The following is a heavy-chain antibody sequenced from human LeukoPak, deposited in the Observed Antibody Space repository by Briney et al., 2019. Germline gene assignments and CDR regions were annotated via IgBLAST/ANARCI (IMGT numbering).Heavy chain of an antibody. Sequence: SETLSLTCAVSGDSISSDYYWAWIRQPPGKGLEWIGSIYYSGSTYYNPSLKSRVTISVDTSKNQFSLKLSSVTAADTAVYYCARRPAAFDIWGQGTMVTVSS. D-gene: IGHD6-6*01. CDR2: IYYSGST. CDR3: ARRPAAFDI. V-gene: IGHV4-38-2*01. J-gene: IGHJ3*02. CDR1: GDSISSDYY.